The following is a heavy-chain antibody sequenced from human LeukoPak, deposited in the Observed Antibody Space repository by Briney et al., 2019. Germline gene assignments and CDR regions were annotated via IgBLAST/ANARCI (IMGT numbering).Heavy chain of an antibody. CDR1: GFTFTSYW. CDR2: INQDGSEK. V-gene: IGHV3-7*03. D-gene: IGHD3-9*01. Sequence: GGSLRLSCAVSGFTFTSYWMSWVRQAPGKGLEWVANINQDGSEKYYVGSVKGRFTISRDNAKNSLFLQMSSLRAEDTAVYYCARDRRYDILTDYGMDVWGQGTTVTVSS. J-gene: IGHJ6*02. CDR3: ARDRRYDILTDYGMDV.